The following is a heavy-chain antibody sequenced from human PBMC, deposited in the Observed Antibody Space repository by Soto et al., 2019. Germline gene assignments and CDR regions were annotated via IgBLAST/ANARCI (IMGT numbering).Heavy chain of an antibody. D-gene: IGHD4-17*01. CDR1: GYSFTIYW. Sequence: PGESLKISCKGSGYSFTIYWIGWVRQMPGKGLEWMGIIYPGDSDTRYSPSFQGQVTISADKSISTAYLQWSSLKASDTAMYYCARHRHGDYSYYYGMDVWGQGTTVTVSS. V-gene: IGHV5-51*01. J-gene: IGHJ6*02. CDR2: IYPGDSDT. CDR3: ARHRHGDYSYYYGMDV.